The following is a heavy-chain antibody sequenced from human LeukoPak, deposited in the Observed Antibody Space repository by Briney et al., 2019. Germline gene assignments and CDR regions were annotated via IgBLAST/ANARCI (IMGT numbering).Heavy chain of an antibody. D-gene: IGHD3-10*01. Sequence: ASETLSLTCTVSGGSISSGGYYWSWIRQSPGKGLEWIGEISHDGTTNYNPSLKSRVTISVETSNNQFSLRVSSASAADTAVYYCARATKKAAYYVSGKYYMDVWGKGTTVTVSS. J-gene: IGHJ6*03. V-gene: IGHV4-39*07. CDR1: GGSISSGGYY. CDR3: ARATKKAAYYVSGKYYMDV. CDR2: ISHDGTT.